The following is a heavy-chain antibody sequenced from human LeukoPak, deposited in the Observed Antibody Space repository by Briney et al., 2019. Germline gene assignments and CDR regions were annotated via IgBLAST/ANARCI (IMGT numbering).Heavy chain of an antibody. V-gene: IGHV3-23*01. CDR2: ISGSGGST. J-gene: IGHJ3*02. CDR3: ASTPHSSNDAFDI. Sequence: GGSLRLSCAASGFTFSSYGMSWVRQAPGKGLEWVSAISGSGGSTYYADSVKGRFTISRDNSKNSLYLQMNSLRAEDTALYYCASTPHSSNDAFDIWGQGTMVAVSS. CDR1: GFTFSSYG. D-gene: IGHD6-13*01.